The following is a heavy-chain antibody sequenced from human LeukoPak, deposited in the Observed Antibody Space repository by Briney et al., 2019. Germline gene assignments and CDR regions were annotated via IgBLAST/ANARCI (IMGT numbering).Heavy chain of an antibody. CDR3: ASITMVRGVNY. J-gene: IGHJ4*02. D-gene: IGHD3-10*01. V-gene: IGHV4-30-4*08. CDR1: GGSISSGDYY. CDR2: IYYSGST. Sequence: SETLSLTCTLPGGSISSGDYYWSWSRQPSGKGLLWIGSIYYSGSTYYNPSLHRRVTISVDTSKNQFSLKLSSVTAADMAVYYCASITMVRGVNYWGQGTLVTVSS.